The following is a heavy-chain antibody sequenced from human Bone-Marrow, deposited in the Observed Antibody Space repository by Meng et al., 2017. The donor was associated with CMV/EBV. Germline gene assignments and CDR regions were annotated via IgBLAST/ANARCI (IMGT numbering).Heavy chain of an antibody. V-gene: IGHV4-59*01. CDR1: GGSISSYY. CDR2: IYYSGST. CDR3: ARSRDGLEYAFDI. Sequence: SETLSLTCTVSGGSISSYYWSWIRQPPGKGLEWIGYIYYSGSTNYNPSLKSRVTISVDTSKNQFSLKLSSVTAADTAVYYCARSRDGLEYAFDIWGQGTMVTVSS. J-gene: IGHJ3*02. D-gene: IGHD2/OR15-2a*01.